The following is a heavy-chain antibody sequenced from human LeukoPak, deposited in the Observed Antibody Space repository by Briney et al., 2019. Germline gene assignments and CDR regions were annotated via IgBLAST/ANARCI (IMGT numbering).Heavy chain of an antibody. D-gene: IGHD3-3*01. CDR1: GGSFSGYY. CDR3: ARGAAPVLRFASGYFQH. J-gene: IGHJ1*01. V-gene: IGHV4-34*01. CDR2: INHSGST. Sequence: SETLSLTCAVYGGSFSGYYWSWIRQPPGKGLEWIGEINHSGSTNYNPSLKSRVTISVDTSKNQFSLKLSSVTAADTAVYYCARGAAPVLRFASGYFQHWGQGTLVTVSS.